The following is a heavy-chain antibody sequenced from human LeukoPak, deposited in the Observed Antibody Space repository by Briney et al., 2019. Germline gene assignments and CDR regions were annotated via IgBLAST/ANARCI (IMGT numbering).Heavy chain of an antibody. J-gene: IGHJ4*02. CDR3: ARVWGAIDY. V-gene: IGHV1-8*02. Sequence: ASVKVSCKASGYTFTSYYMHWVRQAPGQGLEWMGWMNPKSGNTGSAQRFQGRVTMTRDTSISTAYMELSSLASEDTAVYYCARVWGAIDYWGQGTLVTVSS. D-gene: IGHD1-26*01. CDR1: GYTFTSYY. CDR2: MNPKSGNT.